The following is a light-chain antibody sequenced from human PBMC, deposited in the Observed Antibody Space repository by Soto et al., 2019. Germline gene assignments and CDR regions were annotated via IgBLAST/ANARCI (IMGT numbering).Light chain of an antibody. V-gene: IGKV1-8*01. Sequence: AIQRTQSPSPFSASTGDRVTLTCRASQGISSYLAWYHQKPGKAPKLLIYAASTLQSGVPSRFSGSGSGTDFTLTISCLQSEDCATYYCQQYYSYPRTFGQGTHV. CDR1: QGISSY. J-gene: IGKJ1*01. CDR3: QQYYSYPRT. CDR2: AAS.